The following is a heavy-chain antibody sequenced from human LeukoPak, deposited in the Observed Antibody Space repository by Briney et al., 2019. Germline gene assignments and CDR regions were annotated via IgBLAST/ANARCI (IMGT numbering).Heavy chain of an antibody. Sequence: SETLSLTCAVSGGSISTYYWSWIRQPPGKGLEWIGYIYYRGSANYNPSLKSRVTISVDTSKNQFSLKLSSVTAADTAVYYCARAGNYYTSGSYLGYWGQGTLVTVSS. J-gene: IGHJ4*02. V-gene: IGHV4-59*01. CDR1: GGSISTYY. CDR3: ARAGNYYTSGSYLGY. CDR2: IYYRGSA. D-gene: IGHD3-10*01.